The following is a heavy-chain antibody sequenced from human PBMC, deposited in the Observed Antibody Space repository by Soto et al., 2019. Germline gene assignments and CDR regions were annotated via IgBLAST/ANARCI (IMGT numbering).Heavy chain of an antibody. J-gene: IGHJ4*02. CDR1: GGTISSGGYY. CDR3: ARGIRSGTMGYFDF. Sequence: SETLSLTCPVSGGTISSGGYYWGWIRQPPGKGLDWIGSIYFSGSTNYNPSLGSRVTISIDTSKNQFSLKLSSVTAADTAFYYCARGIRSGTMGYFDFWGQGTLVTVSS. V-gene: IGHV4-39*01. CDR2: IYFSGST. D-gene: IGHD1-7*01.